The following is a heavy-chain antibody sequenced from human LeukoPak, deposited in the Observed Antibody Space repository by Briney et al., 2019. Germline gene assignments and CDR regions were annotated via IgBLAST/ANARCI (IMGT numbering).Heavy chain of an antibody. CDR1: GYTFTSYA. J-gene: IGHJ3*02. CDR2: INAGNGNT. CDR3: ATPTVTAYRNASDI. V-gene: IGHV1-3*01. Sequence: RASVKVSCKASGYTFTSYAMHWVRQAPGQRLEWMGWINAGNGNTKYSQKFQGRVTITRDTSASTAYMELSSLRSEDTAVYYCATPTVTAYRNASDIWGQGTMVTVSS. D-gene: IGHD4-11*01.